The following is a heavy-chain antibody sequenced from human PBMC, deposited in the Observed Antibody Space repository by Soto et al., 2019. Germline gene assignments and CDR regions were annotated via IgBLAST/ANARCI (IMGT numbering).Heavy chain of an antibody. CDR2: INHSGST. CDR3: ARSAYYYYYGMDV. J-gene: IGHJ6*02. CDR1: GGSFSGYN. V-gene: IGHV4-34*01. Sequence: SETLSLTCAVYGGSFSGYNWSWIRQPPGKGLEWIGEINHSGSTNYSPSLKSRVTISVDTSKNQFSLKLSSVTAADTAVYYCARSAYYYYYGMDVWGQGTTVS.